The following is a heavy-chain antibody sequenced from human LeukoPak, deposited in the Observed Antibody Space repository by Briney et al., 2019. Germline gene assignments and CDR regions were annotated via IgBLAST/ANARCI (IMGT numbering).Heavy chain of an antibody. CDR2: IYPGDSDT. J-gene: IGHJ4*02. D-gene: IGHD5-12*01. V-gene: IGHV5-51*01. CDR3: ARQVRYSGYDFDY. CDR1: GYSFTSYW. Sequence: GEPLKISCKGSGYSFTSYWIGWVRQMPGKGLEWMGIIYPGDSDTRYSPSFQGQVTISADKSISTAYLQWSSLKASDTAMYYCARQVRYSGYDFDYWGQGTLVTVSS.